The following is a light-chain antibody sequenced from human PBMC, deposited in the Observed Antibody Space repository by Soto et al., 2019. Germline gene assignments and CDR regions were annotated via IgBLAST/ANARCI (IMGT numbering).Light chain of an antibody. Sequence: EIVMTQSPATLSVSPGERATLSCRASQNVFTNLAWYQQKPGQAPRLLIYGASTRATGIPARFSGSASGTEFTLTVSSLQSGDFAVYYCQQYNKWSLTFGGGTKVDIK. CDR2: GAS. CDR3: QQYNKWSLT. V-gene: IGKV3-15*01. J-gene: IGKJ4*01. CDR1: QNVFTN.